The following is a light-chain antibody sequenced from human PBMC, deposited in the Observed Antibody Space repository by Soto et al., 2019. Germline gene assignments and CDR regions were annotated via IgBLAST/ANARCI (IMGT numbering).Light chain of an antibody. J-gene: IGKJ2*01. V-gene: IGKV1-39*01. CDR1: QSISSY. CDR3: QQSYSTPYT. Sequence: DIQLTQSPSSLSASVGERVTITCRASQSISSYLNWYQQKPGKAPKLLIYAASSLQSGVPSRFSGSGSVTDFTLTISSLQPEDFATYYCQQSYSTPYTFGQGTKLEIK. CDR2: AAS.